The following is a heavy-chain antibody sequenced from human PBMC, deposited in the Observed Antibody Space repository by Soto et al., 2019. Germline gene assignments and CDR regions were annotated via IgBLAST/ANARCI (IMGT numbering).Heavy chain of an antibody. CDR3: ARGTEYTQIASYHYGLDV. V-gene: IGHV4-59*02. CDR1: GGSVTSYY. D-gene: IGHD2-21*01. J-gene: IGHJ6*02. Sequence: SETLSLTCTVSGGSVTSYYWSWIRQPPGKGMEWIGYLYYSGSTSYNPSLKSRVTMSVDMSKNQFSLTLTSVTAADTAVYYCARGTEYTQIASYHYGLDVWGPGTTLTVSS. CDR2: LYYSGST.